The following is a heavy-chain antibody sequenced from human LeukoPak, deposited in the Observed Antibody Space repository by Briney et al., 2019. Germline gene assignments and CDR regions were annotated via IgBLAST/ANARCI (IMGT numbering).Heavy chain of an antibody. V-gene: IGHV4-59*01. CDR3: ARDYSSGWYPLDY. D-gene: IGHD6-19*01. CDR1: GDSISTYH. CDR2: ISYSGGT. Sequence: PSETLSLTCTVSGDSISTYHWNWIRKPPGKGLEWIGYISYSGGTYYNPSLRSRVTISVDTSKNQLSLKLTSVTAADTAVYYCARDYSSGWYPLDYWGHGTLVTVSS. J-gene: IGHJ4*01.